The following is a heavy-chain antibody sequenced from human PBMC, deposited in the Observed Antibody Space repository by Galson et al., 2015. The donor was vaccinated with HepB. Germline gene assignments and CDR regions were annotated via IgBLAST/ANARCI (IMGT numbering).Heavy chain of an antibody. CDR3: ARVAAVTTNIYYYYYYGMDV. CDR2: ISDSGGIT. D-gene: IGHD4-17*01. Sequence: SLRLSCAASGFTFSSHAMNWVRQAPGKGLEWVSSISDSGGITFYADSVKGRFTISRDNSKNTLSLQMISLRAEDTAVYYCARVAAVTTNIYYYYYYGMDVWGQGTTVTVSS. CDR1: GFTFSSHA. J-gene: IGHJ6*02. V-gene: IGHV3-23*01.